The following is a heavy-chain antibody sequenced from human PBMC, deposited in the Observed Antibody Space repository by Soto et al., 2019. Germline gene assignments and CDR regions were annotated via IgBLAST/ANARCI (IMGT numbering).Heavy chain of an antibody. CDR3: ARGXLLYDSSGYYYYYTMDV. V-gene: IGHV3-48*03. Sequence: GSLRLSCAASGFTFSIYEINWVRQAPGKGLEWVSYISSSGSPIYYADSVKGRFTISRNNAKNSLYLQMSSLRAEDTAVYYCARGXLLYDSSGYYYYYTMDVWGQGTTVTVSS. J-gene: IGHJ6*02. CDR1: GFTFSIYE. D-gene: IGHD3-22*01. CDR2: ISSSGSPI.